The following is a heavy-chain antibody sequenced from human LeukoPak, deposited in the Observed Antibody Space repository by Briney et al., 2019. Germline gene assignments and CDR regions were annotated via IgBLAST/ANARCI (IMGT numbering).Heavy chain of an antibody. CDR1: GGSISSGAYY. CDR2: IHYSGST. CDR3: ASSETVMRT. Sequence: SETLSLTCTVSGGSISSGAYYWSWIRQHPGKGLEWIGYIHYSGSTYYNPSLKSRVTISVDTSKRQFYLKVNSVTATDTAVYYCASSETVMRTWGQGTLVTVSS. D-gene: IGHD3-16*01. V-gene: IGHV4-31*03. J-gene: IGHJ5*02.